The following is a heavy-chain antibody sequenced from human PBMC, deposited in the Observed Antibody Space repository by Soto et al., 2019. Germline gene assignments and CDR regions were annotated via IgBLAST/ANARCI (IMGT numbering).Heavy chain of an antibody. Sequence: PSETLSLTCTVSGGSISSYYWSWIRQPPGKGLEWIGYIYYSGSTNYNPSLKSRVTISVDTSKNQFSLKLSSVTAADTAVYYCAREDCSSTSCQPNWFDPWGQGTLVTVSS. D-gene: IGHD2-2*01. V-gene: IGHV4-59*01. CDR1: GGSISSYY. CDR3: AREDCSSTSCQPNWFDP. J-gene: IGHJ5*02. CDR2: IYYSGST.